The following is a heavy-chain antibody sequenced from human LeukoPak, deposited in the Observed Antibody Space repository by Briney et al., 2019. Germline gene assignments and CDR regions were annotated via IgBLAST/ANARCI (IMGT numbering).Heavy chain of an antibody. Sequence: GWSLRLSCAASGFTFSSYTMSWVRQAPGKGLEWVSTITTSDGNTYYADSVKGRFTVSRDNSKNTLFLQMNSLRAEDTAVYYCAKDGGLWVSAHWGDSWGRGALVTVSS. V-gene: IGHV3-23*01. J-gene: IGHJ4*02. D-gene: IGHD7-27*01. CDR3: AKDGGLWVSAHWGDS. CDR1: GFTFSSYT. CDR2: ITTSDGNT.